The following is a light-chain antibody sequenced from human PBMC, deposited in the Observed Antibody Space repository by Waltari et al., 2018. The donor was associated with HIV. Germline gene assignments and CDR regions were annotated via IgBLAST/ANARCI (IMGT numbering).Light chain of an antibody. CDR1: QSISNY. CDR2: AAS. CDR3: QQYGSSPWT. V-gene: IGKV1-39*01. J-gene: IGKJ1*01. Sequence: DIQMTQSPSSLSTSVGDRVTITCRGSQSISNYLNWYQQKPGKAPKLLIYAASRLQSGVPSRFRGSGSGTDFTLTISSLQPEDFAVYYCQQYGSSPWTFGHGTKVEIK.